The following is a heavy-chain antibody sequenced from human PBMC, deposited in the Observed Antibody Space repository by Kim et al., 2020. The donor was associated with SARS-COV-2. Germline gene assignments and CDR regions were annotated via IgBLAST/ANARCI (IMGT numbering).Heavy chain of an antibody. Sequence: GGSLRLSCAASGFTFSSYGMHWVRQAPGKGLEWVTVISYDGSNKYYADSVKGRFTISRDNSKNTLYLQMNSLRAEDTAVYYCVVSPLGFDYWGQGTLVTV. CDR3: VVSPLGFDY. CDR1: GFTFSSYG. V-gene: IGHV3-30*03. D-gene: IGHD2-15*01. J-gene: IGHJ4*02. CDR2: ISYDGSNK.